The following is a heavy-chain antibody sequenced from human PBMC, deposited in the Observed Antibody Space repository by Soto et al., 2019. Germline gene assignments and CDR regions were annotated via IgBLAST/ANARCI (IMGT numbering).Heavy chain of an antibody. CDR2: IIPIFGTA. Sequence: VQLVQSGAEVKKPGSSVKVSCKASGGTFSSYAISWVRQAPGQGLEWMGGIIPIFGTANYAQKFQGRVTITADESTSTAYMELSSLRSEDTAVYYCARDGRYCSGGSCYSCDYWGQGTLVTVSS. CDR1: GGTFSSYA. J-gene: IGHJ4*02. D-gene: IGHD2-15*01. CDR3: ARDGRYCSGGSCYSCDY. V-gene: IGHV1-69*01.